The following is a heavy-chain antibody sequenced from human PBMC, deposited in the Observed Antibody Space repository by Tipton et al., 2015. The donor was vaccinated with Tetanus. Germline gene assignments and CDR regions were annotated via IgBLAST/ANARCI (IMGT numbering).Heavy chain of an antibody. CDR1: GGSISSYY. J-gene: IGHJ6*02. CDR2: IYTSGST. Sequence: TLSLTCTVSGGSISSYYWSWIRQPAGKGLEWIGRIYTSGSTNYNPSLKSRVTMSVDTSKNQFSLKLSSVTAADTAVYYCARDDVDTIFGTYYYYYGMDVWGQGTTVTVSS. V-gene: IGHV4-4*07. CDR3: ARDDVDTIFGTYYYYYGMDV. D-gene: IGHD3-3*01.